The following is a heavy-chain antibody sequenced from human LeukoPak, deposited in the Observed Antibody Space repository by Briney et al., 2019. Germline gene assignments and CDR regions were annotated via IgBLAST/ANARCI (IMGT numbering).Heavy chain of an antibody. J-gene: IGHJ4*02. CDR2: NNPNSGGT. CDR3: ARVRGNWNDGVGYFDY. Sequence: ASVKVSCKASGYTFTGYYMHWVRQAPGQGLEWMGWNNPNSGGTNYAQKFQGRVTMTRDTSISTAYMELSRLRSDDTAVYYCARVRGNWNDGVGYFDYWGQGTLVTVSS. CDR1: GYTFTGYY. V-gene: IGHV1-2*02. D-gene: IGHD1-1*01.